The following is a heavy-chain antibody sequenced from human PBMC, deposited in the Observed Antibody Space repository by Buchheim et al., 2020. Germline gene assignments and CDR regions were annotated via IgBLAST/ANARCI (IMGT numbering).Heavy chain of an antibody. J-gene: IGHJ4*02. Sequence: EVQLVQSGAEVKKPGESLKISCKGSGYSFTNYWIGWVRQMPGKGLEWMGSVYPGDSDTRYSPSFQGQVSISADKSTSTAYLQWSSLKASDTAIYYCARHARDDYVWGSYRCDYWGRGT. D-gene: IGHD3-16*02. CDR1: GYSFTNYW. CDR3: ARHARDDYVWGSYRCDY. CDR2: VYPGDSDT. V-gene: IGHV5-51*01.